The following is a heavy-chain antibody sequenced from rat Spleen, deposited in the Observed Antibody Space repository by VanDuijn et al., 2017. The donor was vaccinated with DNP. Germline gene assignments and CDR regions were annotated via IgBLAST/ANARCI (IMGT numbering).Heavy chain of an antibody. CDR2: ISPSGDNT. CDR1: GFTFSNYD. D-gene: IGHD5-1*01. J-gene: IGHJ1*01. V-gene: IGHV5-25*01. CDR3: ARRANWIYWYFDF. Sequence: EVQLVESGGGLVQPGRSLKLSCAASGFTFSNYDMAWVRQAPTKGLEWVASISPSGDNTYHRDSVKGRFTVSRDNAKSSLYLQMDSLRSEDTATYYCARRANWIYWYFDFWGPGTMVTVSS.